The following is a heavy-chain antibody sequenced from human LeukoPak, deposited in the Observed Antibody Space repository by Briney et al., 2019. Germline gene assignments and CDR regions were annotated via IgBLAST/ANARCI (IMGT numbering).Heavy chain of an antibody. J-gene: IGHJ6*03. Sequence: PSGTLSLTCTVSGVSLSSYYWSWVRQPPGKGLEWIWYIYCSGSTNYDPSLKSRVTISVDKSKNQLYLKLSSVTAADTAVYYCARHTLYNCYCMDVWGKGTTVTVSS. CDR3: ARHTLYNCYCMDV. CDR2: IYCSGST. V-gene: IGHV4-59*08. CDR1: GVSLSSYY.